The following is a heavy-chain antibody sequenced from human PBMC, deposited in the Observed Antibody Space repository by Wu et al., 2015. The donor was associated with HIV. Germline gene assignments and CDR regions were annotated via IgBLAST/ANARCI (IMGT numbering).Heavy chain of an antibody. CDR2: INPSGGST. CDR3: ARDPPGYSSSWHSGGYYMDV. V-gene: IGHV1-46*03. D-gene: IGHD6-13*01. J-gene: IGHJ6*03. CDR1: GYTFTSYY. Sequence: QVQLVQSGAEVKKPGASVKVSCKASGYTFTSYYMHWVRQAPGQGLEWMGIINPSGGSTSYAQKFQGRVTMTRDTSTSTVYMELSSLRSEGTAVYYCARDPPGYSSSWHSGGYYMDVWGKGTTVTVSS.